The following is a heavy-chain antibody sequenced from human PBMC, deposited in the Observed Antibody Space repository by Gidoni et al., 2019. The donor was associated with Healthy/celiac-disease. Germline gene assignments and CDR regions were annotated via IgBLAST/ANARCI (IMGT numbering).Heavy chain of an antibody. D-gene: IGHD5-18*01. J-gene: IGHJ4*02. CDR2: ISYDGSNK. CDR1: GSTFRSYG. Sequence: QVQLVESGGGVGQLGRSLRLSCAASGSTFRSYGMHWVRQAPGKGQEWVAVISYDGSNKYYAESVKGRFTISRDKSKSTMYRQMNSMRAEDTAVYYCAKNVDTAMVSTFDYWGQGTLVTVSS. CDR3: AKNVDTAMVSTFDY. V-gene: IGHV3-30*18.